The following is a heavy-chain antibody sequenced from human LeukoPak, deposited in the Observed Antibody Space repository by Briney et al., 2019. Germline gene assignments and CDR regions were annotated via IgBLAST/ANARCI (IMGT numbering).Heavy chain of an antibody. J-gene: IGHJ4*02. Sequence: SETLSPTCTVSGGSISSGGYYWSWIRQHPGKGLEWIGYIYYSGSTYYNPSLKSRVTISVDTSKNQFSLKLSSVTAADTAVYYCARDTRRGSSIAARRGFDYWGQGTLVTVSS. D-gene: IGHD6-6*01. CDR3: ARDTRRGSSIAARRGFDY. CDR2: IYYSGST. V-gene: IGHV4-31*03. CDR1: GGSISSGGYY.